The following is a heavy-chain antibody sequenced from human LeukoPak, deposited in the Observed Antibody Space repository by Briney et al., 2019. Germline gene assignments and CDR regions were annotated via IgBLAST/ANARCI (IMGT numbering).Heavy chain of an antibody. V-gene: IGHV1-69*13. Sequence: SVKVSCKASGYTFTSYGISWVRQAPGQGLEWMGGIIPIFGTANYAQKFQGRVTITADESTSTAYMELSSLGSEDTAVYYCARGAPYYYDSSGYYFPHSFDYWGQGTLVTVSS. CDR3: ARGAPYYYDSSGYYFPHSFDY. D-gene: IGHD3-22*01. CDR2: IIPIFGTA. CDR1: GYTFTSYG. J-gene: IGHJ4*02.